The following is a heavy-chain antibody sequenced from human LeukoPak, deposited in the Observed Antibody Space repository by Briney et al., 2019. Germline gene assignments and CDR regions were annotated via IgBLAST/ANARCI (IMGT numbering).Heavy chain of an antibody. CDR3: ARVNDFWSGPFDY. V-gene: IGHV4-61*01. Sequence: PSETLSLTCTVSGGSVSSGSYYWSWIRQPPGKGREWIGYIYYSGSTNYNPSLKSRVTISVDTSKNQFSLKLSSVTAADTAVYYCARVNDFWSGPFDYWGQGTLVTVSS. D-gene: IGHD3-3*01. J-gene: IGHJ4*02. CDR2: IYYSGST. CDR1: GGSVSSGSYY.